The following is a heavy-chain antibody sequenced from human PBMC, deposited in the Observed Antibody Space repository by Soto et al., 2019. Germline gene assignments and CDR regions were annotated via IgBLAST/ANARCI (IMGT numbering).Heavy chain of an antibody. Sequence: SETLSLTCTVSGGSISSYYWSWIRQPPGKGLEWIGYIYYSGSTNYNPSLKSRVTISVDTSKNQFPLKLSSVTAADTAVYYCARDLDCSGGSCYAYGMDVWGQGTTVTVSS. D-gene: IGHD2-15*01. CDR1: GGSISSYY. V-gene: IGHV4-59*01. CDR2: IYYSGST. J-gene: IGHJ6*02. CDR3: ARDLDCSGGSCYAYGMDV.